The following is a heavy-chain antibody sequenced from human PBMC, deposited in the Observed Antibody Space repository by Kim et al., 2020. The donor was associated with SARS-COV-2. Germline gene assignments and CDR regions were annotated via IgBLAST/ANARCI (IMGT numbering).Heavy chain of an antibody. CDR2: IKQDGSEK. CDR3: AREQLRARWFDP. Sequence: GGSLRLSCAASGFTFSRYWMSWVRQAPGKGLEWVANIKQDGSEKYYVDSVKGRFTISRDNAKNSLYLQMNSLRAEDTAVYYCAREQLRARWFDPWGQGTLVTVSS. CDR1: GFTFSRYW. D-gene: IGHD4-17*01. V-gene: IGHV3-7*01. J-gene: IGHJ5*02.